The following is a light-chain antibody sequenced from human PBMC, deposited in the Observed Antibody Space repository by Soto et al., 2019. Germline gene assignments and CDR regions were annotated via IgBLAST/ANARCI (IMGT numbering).Light chain of an antibody. Sequence: QSAVTQPASVSGSPGQSITISCTGTSSDVGSYDYVSWYQQYPGKAPRLIIYEVNNRPSGVSDRFSGSKSGNTASLTISGLRAEDEGDYFCSSFTGTSALILFGGGTKLTVL. CDR1: SSDVGSYDY. CDR2: EVN. J-gene: IGLJ2*01. V-gene: IGLV2-14*01. CDR3: SSFTGTSALIL.